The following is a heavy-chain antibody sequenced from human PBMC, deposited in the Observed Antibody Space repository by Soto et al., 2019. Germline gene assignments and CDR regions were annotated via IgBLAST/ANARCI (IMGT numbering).Heavy chain of an antibody. Sequence: QVQLQEAGPGLVKPSQTLSLTCTVSGGSISSGAYYWSWIRQHPGKGLEWIGYIYYSGNTYYNPSLKSRVTIAVYTSKHLFSLKLSSVTAADTAVYYCARVVLTLGDFFDYWGQGTLVSVSS. D-gene: IGHD2-21*02. CDR3: ARVVLTLGDFFDY. CDR1: GGSISSGAYY. CDR2: IYYSGNT. V-gene: IGHV4-31*03. J-gene: IGHJ4*02.